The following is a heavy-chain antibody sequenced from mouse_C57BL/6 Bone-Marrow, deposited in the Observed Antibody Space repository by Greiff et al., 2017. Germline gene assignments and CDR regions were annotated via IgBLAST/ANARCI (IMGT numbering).Heavy chain of an antibody. CDR2: INYDGSST. D-gene: IGHD1-2*01. V-gene: IGHV5-16*01. CDR1: GFTFSDYY. CDR3: ARVLIPSYAMDY. J-gene: IGHJ4*01. Sequence: EVKLVESEGGLVQPGSSMKLSCTASGFTFSDYYMAWVRQVPEKGLEWVANINYDGSSTYYLDSLKSRFIISRDNAKNILYLQMSSLKSEDTATYYCARVLIPSYAMDYWGQGTSVTVSS.